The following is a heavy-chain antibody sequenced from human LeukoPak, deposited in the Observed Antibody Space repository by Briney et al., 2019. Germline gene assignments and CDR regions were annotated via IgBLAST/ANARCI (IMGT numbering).Heavy chain of an antibody. Sequence: PSETLSLTCTVSGGSISSGGYYWSWIRQHPGKGLEWIGYIYYSGSTNYNPSLKSRVTISVDTSKNQFSLKLSSVTAADTAVYYCARVGVDSSGYYYLLDYWGQGTLVTVSS. CDR3: ARVGVDSSGYYYLLDY. CDR1: GGSISSGGYY. D-gene: IGHD3-22*01. V-gene: IGHV4-61*08. J-gene: IGHJ4*02. CDR2: IYYSGST.